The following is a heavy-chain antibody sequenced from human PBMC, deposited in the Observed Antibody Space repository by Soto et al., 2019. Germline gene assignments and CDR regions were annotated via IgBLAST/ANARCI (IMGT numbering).Heavy chain of an antibody. D-gene: IGHD2-2*01. CDR2: ISSSSSTI. V-gene: IGHV3-48*01. Sequence: PGGSLRLSCAASGFTFSSYSMNWVRQAPGKGLEWVSYISSSSSTIYYADSVKGRFTISRDNAKNSLYLQMNSLRAEDTAVYYCARDFGYCSSTSCYLWGQGTLVTVSS. CDR3: ARDFGYCSSTSCYL. J-gene: IGHJ4*02. CDR1: GFTFSSYS.